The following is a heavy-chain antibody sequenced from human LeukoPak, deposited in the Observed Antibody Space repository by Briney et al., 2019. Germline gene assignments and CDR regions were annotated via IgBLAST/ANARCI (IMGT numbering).Heavy chain of an antibody. Sequence: GGSLRLSCAASGFTFSTYAMHWVRQAPGKGLEWVAVISYDGSNKYYADSVEGRFIISRDNSKNTLYLQMNSLRGEDTAVYNCARAGQLLSHFDYWGQGTLVTVSS. D-gene: IGHD2-2*01. CDR1: GFTFSTYA. CDR2: ISYDGSNK. J-gene: IGHJ4*02. V-gene: IGHV3-30-3*01. CDR3: ARAGQLLSHFDY.